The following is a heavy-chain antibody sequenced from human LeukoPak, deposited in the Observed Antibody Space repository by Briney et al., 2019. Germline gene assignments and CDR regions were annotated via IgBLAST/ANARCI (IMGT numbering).Heavy chain of an antibody. D-gene: IGHD6-13*01. Sequence: PGGSLSLSCAASGVTFSGYWMTLVRQAPGKGLEWVGKINQNGSVKNYVDSVKGRFTISRDNAKNSLYLQMNSLRAEDTAVYYCATRSSHTSSWYVYLFWDYWGQGALVTVSS. CDR2: INQNGSVK. J-gene: IGHJ4*02. CDR1: GVTFSGYW. CDR3: ATRSSHTSSWYVYLFWDY. V-gene: IGHV3-7*01.